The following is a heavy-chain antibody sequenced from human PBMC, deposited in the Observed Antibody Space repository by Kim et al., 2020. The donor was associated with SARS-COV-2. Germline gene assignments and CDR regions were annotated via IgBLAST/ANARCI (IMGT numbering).Heavy chain of an antibody. V-gene: IGHV3-23*01. CDR3: ARDRDYPRDTFDI. J-gene: IGHJ3*02. Sequence: YADSVRGRFAISRDNSKNTVSVQLNGLGADDTAVYYCARDRDYPRDTFDIWGLGTMVTVSS. D-gene: IGHD3-10*01.